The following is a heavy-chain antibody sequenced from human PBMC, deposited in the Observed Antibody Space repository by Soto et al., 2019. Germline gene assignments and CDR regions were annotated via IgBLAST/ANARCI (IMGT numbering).Heavy chain of an antibody. J-gene: IGHJ3*02. D-gene: IGHD3-16*02. V-gene: IGHV1-24*01. Sequence: GASVKVSCKVSGYTLTELSMQWVRHAPGKGLELMRGFDAEDGETIDAQKFQGRVNMTEDTSTDTDYMELSSLRSEDTAVYYCATDSPYYDYIWGSYRPTPNHAFDIWGQGTMVTVSS. CDR1: GYTLTELS. CDR3: ATDSPYYDYIWGSYRPTPNHAFDI. CDR2: FDAEDGET.